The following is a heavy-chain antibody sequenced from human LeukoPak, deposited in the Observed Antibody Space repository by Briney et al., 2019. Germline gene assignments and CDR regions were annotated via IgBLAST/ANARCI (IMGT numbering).Heavy chain of an antibody. V-gene: IGHV4-4*02. CDR2: IYHSGST. Sequence: SGTLSLTCAVSGCSISSSNWWSWVRQPPGKGLEWIGEIYHSGSTNYNPSLKSRVTISVDKSKNQFSLKLSSVTAADTAVYYCASRRPRGYYFDYWGQGTLVTVSS. CDR3: ASRRPRGYYFDY. CDR1: GCSISSSNW. J-gene: IGHJ4*02. D-gene: IGHD3-10*01.